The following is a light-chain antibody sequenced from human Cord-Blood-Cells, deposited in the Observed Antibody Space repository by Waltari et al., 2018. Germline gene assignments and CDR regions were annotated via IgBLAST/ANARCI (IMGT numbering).Light chain of an antibody. CDR1: QSVSSSY. CDR3: QQYGSSPFT. J-gene: IGKJ3*01. CDR2: GAS. Sequence: EIVLTQSPGTLSLSPGERATLSCRASQSVSSSYLAWYQQKPGQAPRLRIYGASSRATGIPDRFSGSGSGTDFTLTISRLEPEDFAVYYWQQYGSSPFTFGPGTKVDIK. V-gene: IGKV3-20*01.